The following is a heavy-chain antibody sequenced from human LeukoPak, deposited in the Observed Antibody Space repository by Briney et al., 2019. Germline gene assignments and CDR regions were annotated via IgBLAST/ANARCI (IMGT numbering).Heavy chain of an antibody. D-gene: IGHD2/OR15-2a*01. CDR1: GFTFSSYG. CDR3: ARAYCNGNNCYWYFDL. CDR2: IWYDGSNK. J-gene: IGHJ2*01. Sequence: GGSLRLSCAASGFTFSSYGMHWVRQAPGKGLEWVAVIWYDGSNKYYADSVKGRFTISRDNSKNTLYLQMNSLRAEDTAVYYCARAYCNGNNCYWYFDLWGRGTLVTVSS. V-gene: IGHV3-33*01.